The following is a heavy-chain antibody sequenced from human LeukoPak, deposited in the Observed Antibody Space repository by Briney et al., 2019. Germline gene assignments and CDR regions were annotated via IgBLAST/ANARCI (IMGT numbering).Heavy chain of an antibody. V-gene: IGHV4-59*01. CDR3: ARDKELTFDY. D-gene: IGHD1-7*01. CDR1: GGSISSYY. CDR2: IYYSGST. Sequence: SETLSLTCTVSGGSISSYYWSWIRQPPGKGLEWIGYIYYSGSTNYNPSLKSRVTISVDTSKNQFSLKLSSVTAADTAVYYCARDKELTFDYWGQGTLVTVSS. J-gene: IGHJ4*02.